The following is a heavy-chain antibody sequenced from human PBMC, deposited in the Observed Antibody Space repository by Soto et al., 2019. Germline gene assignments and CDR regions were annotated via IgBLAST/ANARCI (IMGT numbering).Heavy chain of an antibody. CDR1: GFTFSSYS. CDR2: ISSSSSYI. Sequence: GGSLRLSCAASGFTFSSYSMNWVRQAPGKGLEWVSSISSSSSYIYYADSVKGRFTISRDNAKNSLYLQMNSLRAEDTAVYYCARARYFDWLPLNYYYYGMDVWGQGTTVTVSS. J-gene: IGHJ6*02. D-gene: IGHD3-9*01. V-gene: IGHV3-21*01. CDR3: ARARYFDWLPLNYYYYGMDV.